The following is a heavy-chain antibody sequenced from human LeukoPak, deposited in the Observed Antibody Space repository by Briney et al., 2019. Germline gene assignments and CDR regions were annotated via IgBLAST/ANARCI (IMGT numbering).Heavy chain of an antibody. D-gene: IGHD6-19*01. J-gene: IGHJ4*02. V-gene: IGHV1-2*02. CDR1: GYTFTGYY. Sequence: GASVKVSCKASGYTFTGYYMHWVRQAPGQGLEWMGWINPNSGGTNYAQKFQGRVTMTSDTSISTAYMELSRLRSDDTAVYYCARDHTGSGWSSLDYWGQGTLVTVSS. CDR2: INPNSGGT. CDR3: ARDHTGSGWSSLDY.